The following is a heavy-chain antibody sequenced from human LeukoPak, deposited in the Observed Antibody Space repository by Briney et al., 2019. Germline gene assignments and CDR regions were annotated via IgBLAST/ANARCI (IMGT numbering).Heavy chain of an antibody. CDR1: GFTFSSYS. CDR2: ISSSSYI. V-gene: IGHV3-21*01. CDR3: ARVLLWFGDPEEFFDY. D-gene: IGHD3-10*01. Sequence: GGSLRLSCAASGFTFSSYSMNWVRQAPGKGLEWVSFISSSSYIYYADSVKGRFTISRDNAKNSLHLQMNSLRGEDTAVYYCARVLLWFGDPEEFFDYWGQGTLVTVSS. J-gene: IGHJ4*02.